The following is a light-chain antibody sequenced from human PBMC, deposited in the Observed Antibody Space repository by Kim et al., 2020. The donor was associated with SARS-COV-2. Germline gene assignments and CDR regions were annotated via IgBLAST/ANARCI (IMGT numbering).Light chain of an antibody. V-gene: IGLV3-21*04. CDR1: RMGRKS. CDR3: QVWDRSTNRV. J-gene: IGLJ3*02. Sequence: AQGKTDRITCGGDRMGRKSVHWYQQKPGKAPVVVINYDTGRPSGVHERFSGSNAGDTATLTISRVEAGDEADYYCQVWDRSTNRVFGGGTQLTVL. CDR2: YDT.